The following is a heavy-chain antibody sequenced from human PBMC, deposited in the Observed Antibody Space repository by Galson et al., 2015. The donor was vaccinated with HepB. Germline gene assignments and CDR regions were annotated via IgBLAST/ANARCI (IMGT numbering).Heavy chain of an antibody. V-gene: IGHV3-30*18. D-gene: IGHD2-2*02. CDR2: ISYDGSNK. Sequence: SLRLACAASGFPFSSYGMHWVRQAPGKGLEWVAGISYDGSNKYYADSVKGRFTISRDNSKNTLYLQMNSLRVEDTAVYHCAKDVGCSSISCYSPYAFDIWGQGTIVTVSS. CDR3: AKDVGCSSISCYSPYAFDI. CDR1: GFPFSSYG. J-gene: IGHJ3*02.